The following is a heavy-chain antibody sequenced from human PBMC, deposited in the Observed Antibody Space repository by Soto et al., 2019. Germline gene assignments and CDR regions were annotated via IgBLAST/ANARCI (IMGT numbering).Heavy chain of an antibody. Sequence: GGSLRLSCAVSGIIFTGYGMHWVRQVPGKGLEWVAVIRLNGSNIGYADFVKGRFTISRDNAKNSLYLQMNSLRAEDTALYYCAKDIFVVVVAAKWGEGNFDYWGQGTLVTVSS. V-gene: IGHV3-30*02. CDR2: IRLNGSNI. J-gene: IGHJ4*02. CDR1: GIIFTGYG. D-gene: IGHD2-15*01. CDR3: AKDIFVVVVAAKWGEGNFDY.